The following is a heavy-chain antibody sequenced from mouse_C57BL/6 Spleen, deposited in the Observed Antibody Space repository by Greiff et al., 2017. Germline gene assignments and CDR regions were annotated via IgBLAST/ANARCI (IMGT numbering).Heavy chain of an antibody. Sequence: EVQLLQSGAELVRPGASVKLSCAASGFNFKDYDMHWVTQTPEQGLEWIGRIDPEDGDTEYAPKLQGKATMTADTSTNTAYLQLSSLTSADTAVYYCTTRGVTTEAYWGQGTLVTVSA. D-gene: IGHD2-2*01. CDR1: GFNFKDYD. CDR3: TTRGVTTEAY. CDR2: IDPEDGDT. J-gene: IGHJ3*01. V-gene: IGHV14-1*01.